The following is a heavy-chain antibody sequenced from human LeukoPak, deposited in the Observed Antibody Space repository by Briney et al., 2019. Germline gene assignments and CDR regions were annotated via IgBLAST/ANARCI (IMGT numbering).Heavy chain of an antibody. J-gene: IGHJ4*02. Sequence: SETLSLTCAVYGGSFSGYYWSWIRQPPGKGLEWIGEINHSGSTNYNPSLKSRVTISVDTSKNQFSLKLSSVTAADTAAYYCARDSWELRAFDYWGQGTLVTVSS. V-gene: IGHV4-34*01. CDR3: ARDSWELRAFDY. CDR2: INHSGST. D-gene: IGHD1-26*01. CDR1: GGSFSGYY.